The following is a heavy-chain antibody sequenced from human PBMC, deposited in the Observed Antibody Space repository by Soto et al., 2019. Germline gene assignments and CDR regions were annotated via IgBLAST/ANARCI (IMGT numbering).Heavy chain of an antibody. J-gene: IGHJ4*02. D-gene: IGHD1-26*01. CDR1: GFTFSNAW. CDR2: IKSKTDGGTT. Sequence: PGGSLRLSCAASGFTFSNAWMSWVRQAPGKGLEWVGRIKSKTDGGTTDYAAPVKGRFTISRDDSKNTLYLRMYGLKSVDLAVYYCTIELRWELLYFDYGGQGTLVTVST. V-gene: IGHV3-15*01. CDR3: TIELRWELLYFDY.